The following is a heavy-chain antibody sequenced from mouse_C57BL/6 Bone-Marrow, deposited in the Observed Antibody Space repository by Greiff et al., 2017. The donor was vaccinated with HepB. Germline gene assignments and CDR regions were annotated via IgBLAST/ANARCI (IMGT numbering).Heavy chain of an antibody. J-gene: IGHJ2*01. CDR1: GYSITSGYY. D-gene: IGHD2-1*01. V-gene: IGHV3-6*01. CDR3: ASEDLHYFDY. Sequence: VQLKESGPGLVKPSQSLSLTCSVTGYSITSGYYWNWIRQFPGNKLEWMGYISYDGSNNYNPSLKNRISITRDTSKNQFFLKLNSVTTEDTSTYYCASEDLHYFDYWGQGTTLTVSS. CDR2: ISYDGSN.